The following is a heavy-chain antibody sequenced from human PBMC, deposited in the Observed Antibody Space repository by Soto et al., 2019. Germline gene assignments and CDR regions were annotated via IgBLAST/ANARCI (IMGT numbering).Heavy chain of an antibody. V-gene: IGHV1-3*01. J-gene: IGHJ5*02. CDR2: INAGNGKT. CDR1: GYTFTNYA. CDR3: ARGYNWNYRALRVWFDP. Sequence: ASVKVSCKASGYTFTNYAIHWVRQAPGQRLEWMGWINAGNGKTKYSQNFQGRVTITRDTSASTAYMELRSLRSDDTAVYYCARGYNWNYRALRVWFDPWGQGTLVTVSS. D-gene: IGHD1-7*01.